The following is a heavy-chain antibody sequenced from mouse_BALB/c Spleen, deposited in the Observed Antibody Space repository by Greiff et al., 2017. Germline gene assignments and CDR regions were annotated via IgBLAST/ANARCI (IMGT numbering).Heavy chain of an antibody. V-gene: IGHV1S137*01. CDR2: ISTYYGDA. J-gene: IGHJ2*01. D-gene: IGHD1-1*01. CDR3: AREEYYGSSPYYFDY. CDR1: GYTFTDYA. Sequence: VQLQQSGAELVRPGVSVKISCKGSGYTFTDYAMHWVKQSHAKSLEWIGVISTYYGDASYNQKFKGKATMTVDKSSSTAYMELARLTSEDSAIYYCAREEYYGSSPYYFDYWGQGTTLTVSS.